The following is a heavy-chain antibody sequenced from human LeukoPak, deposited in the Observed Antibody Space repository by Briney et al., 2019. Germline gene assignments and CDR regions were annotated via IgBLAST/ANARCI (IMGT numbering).Heavy chain of an antibody. CDR2: IQQDGSEK. Sequence: GGSLRLSCAASGFTFTTYWMSWVRQAPGKGLEWVANIQQDGSEKYYVDSVKGRFTISRDNAKNSLYLQMNSLRVEDTAVYYRARRWVSGSNFGSWGQGTLVTVSS. D-gene: IGHD1-14*01. V-gene: IGHV3-7*01. J-gene: IGHJ4*02. CDR3: ARRWVSGSNFGS. CDR1: GFTFTTYW.